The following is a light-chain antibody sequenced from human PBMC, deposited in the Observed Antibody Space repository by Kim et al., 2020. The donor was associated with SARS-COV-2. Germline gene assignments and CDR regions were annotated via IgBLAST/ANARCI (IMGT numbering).Light chain of an antibody. Sequence: SSELTQDPAVSVALGQTVRITCQGDSLRSYYTTWYQQKPGQAPIVVVYGKNNRPSGIPDRFSVSSSGNTASLTITGTQAGDEADYYCNSRDNNDYVLFGG. J-gene: IGLJ2*01. CDR1: SLRSYY. CDR3: NSRDNNDYVL. CDR2: GKN. V-gene: IGLV3-19*01.